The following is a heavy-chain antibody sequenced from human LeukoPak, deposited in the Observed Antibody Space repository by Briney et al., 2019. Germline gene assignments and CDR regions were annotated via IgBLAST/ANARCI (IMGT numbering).Heavy chain of an antibody. CDR2: IYYSGST. J-gene: IGHJ4*02. CDR3: ASSYCSSGICYIYFDY. D-gene: IGHD2-8*01. CDR1: GGSISSSIYY. V-gene: IGHV4-39*01. Sequence: SETLSLTCTVSGGSISSSIYYWGWIRQPPGKGLEWIGNIYYSGSTYNNPSLKSRVTISVDTSKNQFSLELISVTAAGTAVYYCASSYCSSGICYIYFDYWGQGTLVTVSS.